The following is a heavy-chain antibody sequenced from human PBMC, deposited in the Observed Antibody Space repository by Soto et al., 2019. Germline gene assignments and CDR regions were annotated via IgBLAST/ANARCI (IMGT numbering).Heavy chain of an antibody. J-gene: IGHJ5*02. D-gene: IGHD4-17*01. CDR2: FDPDEAET. V-gene: IGHV1-24*01. CDR1: GYTLNEVA. CDR3: TTYHGDYNFDH. Sequence: QVQLVQSGAEVKKPGASVKVSCKVSGYTLNEVAMHWVRQAPGKGLEWLGGFDPDEAETIYAQHFQGRVTITEDTSTDTVYMELSSLRSADTALYFCTTYHGDYNFDHWGQGTLVTVSS.